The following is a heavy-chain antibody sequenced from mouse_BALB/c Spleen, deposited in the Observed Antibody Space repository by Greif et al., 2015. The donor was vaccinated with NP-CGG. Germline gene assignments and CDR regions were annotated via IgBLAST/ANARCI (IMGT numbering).Heavy chain of an antibody. D-gene: IGHD1-1*01. V-gene: IGHV14-3*02. J-gene: IGHJ1*01. CDR3: ARSGYYGSSYRYFDV. CDR2: IDPANGNT. Sequence: VQLQQSGAELVKPGASVKLSCTASGFNIKDTYMHWVKQRPEQGLEWIGRIDPANGNTKYDPKFQGKATITADTSSNTAYLQLSSLTSEDTAVYYCARSGYYGSSYRYFDVWGAGTTVTVSS. CDR1: GFNIKDTY.